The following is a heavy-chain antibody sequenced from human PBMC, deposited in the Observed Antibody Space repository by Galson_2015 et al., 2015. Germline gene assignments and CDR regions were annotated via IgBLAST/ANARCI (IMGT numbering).Heavy chain of an antibody. CDR2: LTGSNSGT. V-gene: IGHV3-23*01. Sequence: SLRLSCAASGFTLSSYAMTWVRQGPGKELEWVPSLTGSNSGTFYADSVRGRFTISRDNSKNTLFLQMNSLRVDDTAVYYCARDPNGDFLGAFETWGQGTMVTVSS. D-gene: IGHD4-17*01. CDR3: ARDPNGDFLGAFET. J-gene: IGHJ3*02. CDR1: GFTLSSYA.